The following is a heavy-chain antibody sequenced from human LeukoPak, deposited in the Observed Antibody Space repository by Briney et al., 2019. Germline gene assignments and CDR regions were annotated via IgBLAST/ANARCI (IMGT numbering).Heavy chain of an antibody. D-gene: IGHD1-26*01. Sequence: PGGSLRLSCAASRFTFSSFGMSWVRQAPGKGLEWVSGINWNGGSTGYADSVKGRFTISRDNAKSSLYLQMNSLRAEDTALYYCARDRADGIVGANNAFDIWGQGTMVTVSS. CDR3: ARDRADGIVGANNAFDI. CDR2: INWNGGST. J-gene: IGHJ3*02. V-gene: IGHV3-20*04. CDR1: RFTFSSFG.